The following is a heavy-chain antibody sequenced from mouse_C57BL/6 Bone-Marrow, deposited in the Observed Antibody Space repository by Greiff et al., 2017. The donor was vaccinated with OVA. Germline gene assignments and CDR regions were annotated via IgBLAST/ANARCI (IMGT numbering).Heavy chain of an antibody. Sequence: QVHVKQSGAELARPGASVKLSCKASGYTFTSYGISWVKQRTGQGLEWIGEIYPRSGNTYYNEKFKGKATLTADKSSSTAYMELRSLTSEDSAVYFCARRSNYAYYFDYWGQGTTLTVSS. D-gene: IGHD2-5*01. CDR1: GYTFTSYG. V-gene: IGHV1-81*01. CDR3: ARRSNYAYYFDY. J-gene: IGHJ2*01. CDR2: IYPRSGNT.